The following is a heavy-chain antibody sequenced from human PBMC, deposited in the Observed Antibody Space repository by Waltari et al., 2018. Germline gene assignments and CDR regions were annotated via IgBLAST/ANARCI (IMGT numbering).Heavy chain of an antibody. Sequence: QVQLQESGPGLVKPSETLSLTCTVSGGSISSGGYYWNGIRQHPGRGLEWIGYIYHSGTTYYNPSLKSRVTISVDRSKNQLSLNLTSVTAADTAVYFCARGGIAAADLDSWGQGTLVTVSS. D-gene: IGHD6-13*01. CDR1: GGSISSGGYY. J-gene: IGHJ4*02. V-gene: IGHV4-31*03. CDR2: IYHSGTT. CDR3: ARGGIAAADLDS.